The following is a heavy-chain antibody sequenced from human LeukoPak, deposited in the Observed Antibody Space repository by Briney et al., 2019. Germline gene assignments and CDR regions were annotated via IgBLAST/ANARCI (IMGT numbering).Heavy chain of an antibody. Sequence: SETLSLTCTVSGGSISSSSYYWGWIRQPPGKGLEWIGSIYYSGSTYYNPSLKSRVTISVDTSKNQFSLKLSSVTAADTAVYYCARSVLEYDILTVYYTRPYFDYWGQGTLVTVSS. V-gene: IGHV4-39*01. CDR2: IYYSGST. CDR1: GGSISSSSYY. CDR3: ARSVLEYDILTVYYTRPYFDY. J-gene: IGHJ4*02. D-gene: IGHD3-9*01.